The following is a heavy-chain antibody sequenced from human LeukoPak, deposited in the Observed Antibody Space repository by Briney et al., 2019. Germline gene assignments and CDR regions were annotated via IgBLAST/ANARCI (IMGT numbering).Heavy chain of an antibody. CDR3: ARDKDTSAYYSGH. J-gene: IGHJ4*02. CDR2: ISSYSSTI. Sequence: GGSLRLSCAASGFIFSSYSMIWVRQAPGKGLEGVSYISSYSSTIYYADSVKGRFTISRDDAKNSLYLQMNSLGAEDTAVYYCARDKDTSAYYSGHWGQGTLVTVSS. CDR1: GFIFSSYS. V-gene: IGHV3-48*01. D-gene: IGHD3-22*01.